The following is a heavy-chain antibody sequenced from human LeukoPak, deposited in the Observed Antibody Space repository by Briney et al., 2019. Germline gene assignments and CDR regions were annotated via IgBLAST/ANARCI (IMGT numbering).Heavy chain of an antibody. J-gene: IGHJ4*02. D-gene: IGHD2-15*01. V-gene: IGHV3-23*01. Sequence: PGGSLRLSCAASGFTFSSYATSWVRQAPGKGLEWVSAISGSGGSTYYADSVKGRFTISRDNSKNTLYLQINSLRAEDTAVYYCAKPNIVVVVAAFDYWGQGTLVTVSS. CDR2: ISGSGGST. CDR1: GFTFSSYA. CDR3: AKPNIVVVVAAFDY.